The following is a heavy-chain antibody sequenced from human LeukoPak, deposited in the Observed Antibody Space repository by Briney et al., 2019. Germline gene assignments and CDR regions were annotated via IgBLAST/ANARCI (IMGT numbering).Heavy chain of an antibody. J-gene: IGHJ5*02. Sequence: SETLSLTCSVSGGSISSGGYYWSWIRQHPGKGLEWIGYIYYSGGTYYNPSLKSRVTISVDTSKNQFSLKLSSVTAADTAVYYCARSPLKGPSDWFDPWGQGTLVTVSS. CDR3: ARSPLKGPSDWFDP. CDR2: IYYSGGT. V-gene: IGHV4-31*03. CDR1: GGSISSGGYY.